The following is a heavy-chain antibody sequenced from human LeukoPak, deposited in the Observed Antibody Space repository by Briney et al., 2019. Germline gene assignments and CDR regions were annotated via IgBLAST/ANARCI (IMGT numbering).Heavy chain of an antibody. D-gene: IGHD4-17*01. CDR2: ISTNGSRT. CDR3: AKGRNGDNVAEAADT. J-gene: IGHJ3*02. Sequence: PGGSLRLSCAASGFTFNTYAVNWVRQAPGKGLEWVSAISTNGSRTYYADSVKGRFTISRDNSKNTLYLQMNGLRGEDTAVYYCAKGRNGDNVAEAADTWAQGTMVTVSS. V-gene: IGHV3-23*01. CDR1: GFTFNTYA.